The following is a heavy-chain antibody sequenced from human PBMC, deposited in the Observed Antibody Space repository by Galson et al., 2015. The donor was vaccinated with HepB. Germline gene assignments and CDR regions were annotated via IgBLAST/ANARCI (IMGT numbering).Heavy chain of an antibody. D-gene: IGHD4-23*01. CDR3: ARDRSTVVTPYYYYMDV. Sequence: SVKVSCKASGYTFTSYAMHWVRQAPGQRLEWMGWINAGNGNTKYSQKFQGRVTITRDTSASTAYMELSSLRSEDTAVYYCARDRSTVVTPYYYYMDVWGKGTTVTVSS. J-gene: IGHJ6*03. V-gene: IGHV1-3*01. CDR2: INAGNGNT. CDR1: GYTFTSYA.